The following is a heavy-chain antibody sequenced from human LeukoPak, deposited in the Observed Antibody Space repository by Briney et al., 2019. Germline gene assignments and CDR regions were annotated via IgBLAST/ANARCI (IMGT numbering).Heavy chain of an antibody. CDR1: GYTFTSYY. CDR3: ARESYSGYGYYYYYMDV. Sequence: ASVKVSCKASGYTFTSYYMHWVRQAPGQGLEWKGIINPSGGSTSYAQKFQGRVTMTRDMSTSTVYMELSSLRSEDTAVYYCARESYSGYGYYYYYMDVWGKGTTVTVSS. J-gene: IGHJ6*03. CDR2: INPSGGST. V-gene: IGHV1-46*01. D-gene: IGHD5-12*01.